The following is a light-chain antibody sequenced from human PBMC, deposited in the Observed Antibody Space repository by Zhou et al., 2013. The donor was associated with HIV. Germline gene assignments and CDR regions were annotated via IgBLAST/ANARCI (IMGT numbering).Light chain of an antibody. CDR2: MAS. V-gene: IGKV1-5*03. CDR1: QSVSNW. CDR3: QEYQTYSRT. Sequence: DIQVTQFPSTLSASIGDRVNMTCRASQSVSNWLAWYQQKPGKAPKLLIYMASTLETGVSLRFSGSGSGTEFSLAIDSLAASMTLSTYYCQEYQTYSRTFGQGPNVEV. J-gene: IGKJ1*01.